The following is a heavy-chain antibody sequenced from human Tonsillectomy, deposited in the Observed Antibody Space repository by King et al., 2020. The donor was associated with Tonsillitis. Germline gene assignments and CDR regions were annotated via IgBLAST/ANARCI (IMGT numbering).Heavy chain of an antibody. CDR2: IYPADSDT. D-gene: IGHD3-10*01. V-gene: IGHV5-51*01. CDR3: VRAHSDFDY. CDR1: GYRFTNYW. J-gene: IGHJ4*02. Sequence: VQLVESRAEVKKPGESLKISCEAFGYRFTNYWIGWVRQMPGKGLEWMGIIYPADSDTRYSPSFQGQVTISADKSISTAYLQWSSLEASEAAMYYCVRAHSDFDYWGQGTLVTVSS.